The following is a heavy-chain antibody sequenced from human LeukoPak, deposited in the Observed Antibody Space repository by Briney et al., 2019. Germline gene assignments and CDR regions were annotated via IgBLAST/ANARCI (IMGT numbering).Heavy chain of an antibody. J-gene: IGHJ5*02. CDR2: INHSGST. CDR1: DYSISSDYY. D-gene: IGHD6-19*01. Sequence: SETLSLTCTVSDYSISSDYYWSWIRQPPGKGLEWIGEINHSGSTNYNPSLKSRVTISVDTSKNQFSLKLSSVTAADTAVYYCARRRSRGWYSYNWFDPWGQGTLVTVSS. CDR3: ARRRSRGWYSYNWFDP. V-gene: IGHV4-38-2*02.